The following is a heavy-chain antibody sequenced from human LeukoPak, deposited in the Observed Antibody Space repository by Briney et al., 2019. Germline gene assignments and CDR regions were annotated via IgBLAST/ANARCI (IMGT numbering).Heavy chain of an antibody. CDR2: IRYDGFNK. V-gene: IGHV3-30*02. D-gene: IGHD1-26*01. Sequence: PGGSLRLSCAASGFTFSSYEMNWVRQAPGKGLEWVASIRYDGFNKYYADSLKGRFTISRDNTKNTLYLQMNSLRAEDTAVYYCAKKTIVGATVDAFDIWGQGTMVIVSS. J-gene: IGHJ3*02. CDR3: AKKTIVGATVDAFDI. CDR1: GFTFSSYE.